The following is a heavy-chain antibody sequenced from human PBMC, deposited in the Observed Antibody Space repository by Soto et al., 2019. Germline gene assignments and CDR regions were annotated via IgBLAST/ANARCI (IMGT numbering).Heavy chain of an antibody. CDR2: IIPIFGTA. J-gene: IGHJ4*02. V-gene: IGHV1-69*01. D-gene: IGHD5-18*01. Sequence: GQGLEWMGGIIPIFGTANYAQKFQGRVTITADESTSTAYLERSSLRSEDKDVYYCAREARYNDHPGFDYCGQGTLVSVYS. CDR3: AREARYNDHPGFDY.